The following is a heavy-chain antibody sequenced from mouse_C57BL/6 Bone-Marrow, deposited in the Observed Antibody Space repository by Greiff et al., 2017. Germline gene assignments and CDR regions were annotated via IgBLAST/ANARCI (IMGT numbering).Heavy chain of an antibody. V-gene: IGHV14-3*01. CDR3: AREPHWDGFAY. D-gene: IGHD4-1*01. CDR1: GFNIKNTY. J-gene: IGHJ3*01. CDR2: IDPATGNT. Sequence: VQLQQSVAELVRPGASVKLSCTASGFNIKNTYMHWVKQRPEQGLEWFGRIDPATGNTKYAPTFPGKGTITADTSSNTAFLQLSSLTSENTAIYICAREPHWDGFAYWGQGTLVTVSA.